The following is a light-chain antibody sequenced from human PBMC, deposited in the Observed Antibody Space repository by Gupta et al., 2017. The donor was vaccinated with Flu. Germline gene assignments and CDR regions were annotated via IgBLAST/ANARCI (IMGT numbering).Light chain of an antibody. Sequence: SYDLTQPPPVSVSPGQTARITCSGDALPKQYAYWYQQKPGQAPVLVIYKDSERPSGIPERFSGSSSGTTVTLTISGVQAEDEADYYCQSADSSGTYGYVFGTGTKVTVL. CDR2: KDS. CDR1: ALPKQY. V-gene: IGLV3-25*02. J-gene: IGLJ1*01. CDR3: QSADSSGTYGYV.